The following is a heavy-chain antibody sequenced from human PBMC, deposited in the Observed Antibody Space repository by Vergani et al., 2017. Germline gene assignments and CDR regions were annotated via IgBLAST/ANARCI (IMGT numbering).Heavy chain of an antibody. CDR2: INPSGGST. Sequence: QVQLVQSGAEVKKPGASVKVSCKASGYTFTSYYMHWVRQAPGQGLEWMGIINPSGGSTSYAQKFQGRVTMTRDTSTSTVYMELSSLRSEDTAVYYCATDFPVPAAITGDYYYYMDVWGKGTTVTVSS. CDR1: GYTFTSYY. J-gene: IGHJ6*03. V-gene: IGHV1-46*01. CDR3: ATDFPVPAAITGDYYYYMDV. D-gene: IGHD2-2*01.